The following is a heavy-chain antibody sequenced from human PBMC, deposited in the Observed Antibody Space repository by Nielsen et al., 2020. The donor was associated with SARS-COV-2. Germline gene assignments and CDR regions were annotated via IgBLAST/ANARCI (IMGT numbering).Heavy chain of an antibody. CDR2: IYYSGST. D-gene: IGHD2-21*01. V-gene: IGHV4-39*01. Sequence: SETLSLTCTVSGGSISSSSYYWGWIRQPPGKGLEWIESIYYSGSTYYNPSLKSRVTISVDTSKNQFSLKLSSVTAADTAVYYCARHVPGRGVVIAIPNWFDPWGQGTLVTVSS. CDR1: GGSISSSSYY. CDR3: ARHVPGRGVVIAIPNWFDP. J-gene: IGHJ5*02.